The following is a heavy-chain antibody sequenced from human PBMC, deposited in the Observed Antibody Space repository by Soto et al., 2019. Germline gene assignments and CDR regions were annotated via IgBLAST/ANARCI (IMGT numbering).Heavy chain of an antibody. J-gene: IGHJ4*02. CDR2: ISSSSSYI. Sequence: GGSLRLSCAASGFTFSSYSMNWVRQAPGKGLEWVSSISSSSSYIYYADSVKGRFTISRDNAKNSLYLQMNSLRAEDTAVYYCARAGKFRYSSSSHWGQGTLVTVSS. V-gene: IGHV3-21*01. CDR3: ARAGKFRYSSSSH. D-gene: IGHD6-6*01. CDR1: GFTFSSYS.